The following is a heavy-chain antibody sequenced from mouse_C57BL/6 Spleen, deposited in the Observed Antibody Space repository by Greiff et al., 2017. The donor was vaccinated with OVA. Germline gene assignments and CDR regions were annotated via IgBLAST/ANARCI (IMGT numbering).Heavy chain of an antibody. D-gene: IGHD1-1*01. CDR3: ARYGGSSRYFDV. CDR1: GYTFTSYW. V-gene: IGHV1-50*01. J-gene: IGHJ1*03. CDR2: IDPSDSYT. Sequence: QVQLQQPGAELVKPGASVKLSCKASGYTFTSYWMQWVKQRPGQGLEWIGEIDPSDSYTNYNQKFKGKATLTVDTSSSSAYMQLSSLTSEDSAVYYCARYGGSSRYFDVWGTGTTVTVSS.